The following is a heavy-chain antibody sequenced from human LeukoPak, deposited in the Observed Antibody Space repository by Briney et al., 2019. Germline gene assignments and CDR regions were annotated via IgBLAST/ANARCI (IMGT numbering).Heavy chain of an antibody. D-gene: IGHD3-22*01. V-gene: IGHV5-51*01. Sequence: GESLQISCKGSGYSFTSYWIGWVRQMPGKGLEWMGIIYPGDSDTRYSPSFQGQVTISADKSISTAYLQWSSLKASDTAMYYCARHPLYYDSSGYFGDAFDIWGQGTMVTVSS. CDR3: ARHPLYYDSSGYFGDAFDI. CDR1: GYSFTSYW. CDR2: IYPGDSDT. J-gene: IGHJ3*02.